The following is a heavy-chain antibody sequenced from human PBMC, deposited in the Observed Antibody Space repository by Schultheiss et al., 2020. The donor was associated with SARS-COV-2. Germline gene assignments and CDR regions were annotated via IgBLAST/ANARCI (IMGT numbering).Heavy chain of an antibody. Sequence: GESLKISCAASGFIFSDHYMDWVRQAPGKGLEWVARVRDKAESYTTEYAASVKGRFTISRDESEKSLYLQMNSLKTEDTAVYFCVRPPFWSGPYDYWGQGSQVTVSS. V-gene: IGHV3-72*01. D-gene: IGHD3-3*01. J-gene: IGHJ4*02. CDR2: VRDKAESYTT. CDR1: GFIFSDHY. CDR3: VRPPFWSGPYDY.